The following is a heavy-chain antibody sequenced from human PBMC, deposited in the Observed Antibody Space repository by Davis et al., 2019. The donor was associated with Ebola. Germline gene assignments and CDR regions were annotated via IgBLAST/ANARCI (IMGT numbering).Heavy chain of an antibody. J-gene: IGHJ6*04. V-gene: IGHV3-30*18. CDR2: ISYDGSNK. CDR1: GFTFSSYG. CDR3: AKERLLHASGYYYYYGMDV. D-gene: IGHD2-15*01. Sequence: GESLKISCAASGFTFSSYGMHWVRQAPGKGLEWVAVISYDGSNKYYADSVKGRFTISRDNSKNTLYLQMNSLRAEDTAVYYCAKERLLHASGYYYYYGMDVWGKGTTVTVSS.